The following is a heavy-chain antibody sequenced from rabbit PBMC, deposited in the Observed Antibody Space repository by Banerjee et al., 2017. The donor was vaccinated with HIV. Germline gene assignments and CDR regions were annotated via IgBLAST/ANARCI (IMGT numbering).Heavy chain of an antibody. CDR1: GFSFSNYW. CDR3: ARDLAGVIGWNFNL. J-gene: IGHJ4*01. Sequence: QEQLEESGGDLVKPEGSLTLTCTASGFSFSNYWMCWVRQAPGKGLEWIACINTSSGNTVYATWAKGRFTISKTSWTTVTLQMTSLTAADTATYFCARDLAGVIGWNFNLWGPGTLVTVS. CDR2: INTSSGNT. V-gene: IGHV1S45*01. D-gene: IGHD4-1*01.